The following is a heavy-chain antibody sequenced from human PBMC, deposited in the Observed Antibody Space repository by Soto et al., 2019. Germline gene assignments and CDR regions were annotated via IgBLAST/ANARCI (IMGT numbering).Heavy chain of an antibody. CDR2: IYYSGST. CDR1: GGSISSGGYY. V-gene: IGHV4-31*03. CDR3: ARVLRIAARPGGVDY. D-gene: IGHD6-6*01. J-gene: IGHJ4*02. Sequence: SETLSLTCTVSGGSISSGGYYWSWIRQHPGKGLEWIGYIYYSGSTYYNPSLKSRVTISVDTSKNQFSLKLSSVTAADTAVYYCARVLRIAARPGGVDYWGQGTLVTVSS.